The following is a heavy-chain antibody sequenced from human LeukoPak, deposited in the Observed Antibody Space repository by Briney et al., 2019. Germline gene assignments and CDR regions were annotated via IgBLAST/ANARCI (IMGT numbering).Heavy chain of an antibody. V-gene: IGHV3-11*01. CDR2: ISSSGSTI. J-gene: IGHJ5*02. CDR1: GFTFSDYY. Sequence: GGSLRLSCAASGFTFSDYYMSWIRQAPGKGLEWVSYISSSGSTIYYADSVKGRFTISRDNAKNSLYLQMNSLRAEDTAVYYCAREIEITMNWFDPWGQGTLVTVSS. CDR3: AREIEITMNWFDP. D-gene: IGHD3-10*01.